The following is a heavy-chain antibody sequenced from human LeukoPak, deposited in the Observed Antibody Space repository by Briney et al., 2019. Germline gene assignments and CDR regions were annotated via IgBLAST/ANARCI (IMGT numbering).Heavy chain of an antibody. D-gene: IGHD6-13*01. J-gene: IGHJ4*02. CDR1: GFTFDDYG. CDR3: TTSTGSSSHDV. Sequence: GGSLRLSCAASGFTFDDYGMSWVRQAPGKGLEWVGRIKSKTDGGTTDYAAPVKGRFTISRDDSKNTLYLQMNSLKTEDTAVYYCTTSTGSSSHDVWGQGTLVTVSS. V-gene: IGHV3-15*01. CDR2: IKSKTDGGTT.